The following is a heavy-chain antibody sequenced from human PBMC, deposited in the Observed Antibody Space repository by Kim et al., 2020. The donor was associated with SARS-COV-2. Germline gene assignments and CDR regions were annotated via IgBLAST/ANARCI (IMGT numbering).Heavy chain of an antibody. V-gene: IGHV3-30*04. J-gene: IGHJ3*02. D-gene: IGHD2-2*01. Sequence: GGSLRLSCAASGFTFSSYAMHWVRQAPGKGLEWVAVISYDGSNKYYADSVKGRFTISRDNSKNTLYLQMNSLRAEDTAVYYCARDFYDIVVVPAATGAFDIWGQGTMVTVSS. CDR2: ISYDGSNK. CDR1: GFTFSSYA. CDR3: ARDFYDIVVVPAATGAFDI.